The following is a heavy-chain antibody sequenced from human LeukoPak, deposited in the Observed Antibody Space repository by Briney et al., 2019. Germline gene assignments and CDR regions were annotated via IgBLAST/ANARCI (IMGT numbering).Heavy chain of an antibody. J-gene: IGHJ5*02. D-gene: IGHD6-19*01. Sequence: GGSLRLSCAASGFTFSSYAMSWVRQAPGKGLEWVSYISSSSSTIYYADSVKGRFTISRDNAKNSLYLQMNSLRDEDTAVYYCARTYSSGWYGRVWFDPWGQGTLVTVSS. CDR2: ISSSSSTI. CDR3: ARTYSSGWYGRVWFDP. CDR1: GFTFSSYA. V-gene: IGHV3-48*02.